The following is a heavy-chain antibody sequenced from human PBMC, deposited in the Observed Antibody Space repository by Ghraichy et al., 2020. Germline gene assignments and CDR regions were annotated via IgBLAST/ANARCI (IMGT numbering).Heavy chain of an antibody. CDR1: GGSFSGYY. CDR2: INHSGST. Sequence: SETLSLTCAVYGGSFSGYYWSWIRQPPGKGLEWIGEINHSGSTNYNPSLKSRVTISVDTSKNQFSLKLSSVTAADTAVYYCARGNYDFWSGYSPKRSSFDPWGQGTLVTVSS. J-gene: IGHJ5*02. D-gene: IGHD3-3*01. V-gene: IGHV4-34*01. CDR3: ARGNYDFWSGYSPKRSSFDP.